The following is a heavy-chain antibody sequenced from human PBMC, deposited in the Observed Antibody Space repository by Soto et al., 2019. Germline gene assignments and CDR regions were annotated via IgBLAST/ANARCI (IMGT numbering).Heavy chain of an antibody. CDR3: AKDLPGMDV. J-gene: IGHJ6*02. Sequence: PGGSMRISCAASGFTVRSYAMSWVRQAPGKGLEWVSAISGSGGSTYYADSVKGRFTISRDNSKNTLYLQMNSLRAEDTAVYYCAKDLPGMDVWGQGTTVTVSS. CDR2: ISGSGGST. V-gene: IGHV3-23*01. CDR1: GFTVRSYA.